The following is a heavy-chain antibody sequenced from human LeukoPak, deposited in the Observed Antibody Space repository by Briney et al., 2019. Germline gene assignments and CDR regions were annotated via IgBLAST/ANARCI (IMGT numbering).Heavy chain of an antibody. D-gene: IGHD3-22*01. CDR3: VTRDGVSSGFFNLDY. CDR2: INTNTGNP. V-gene: IGHV7-4-1*02. J-gene: IGHJ4*02. Sequence: ASVKVSCKASGYTFTSYGISWVRQAPGQGLEWMGWINTNTGNPTYAQGFTGRFVFSLDTSVSTAYLQISSLKAEDTAVYYCVTRDGVSSGFFNLDYWGQGTLVTVSS. CDR1: GYTFTSYG.